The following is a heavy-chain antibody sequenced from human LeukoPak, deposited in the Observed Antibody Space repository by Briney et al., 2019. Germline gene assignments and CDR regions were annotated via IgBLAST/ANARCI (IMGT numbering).Heavy chain of an antibody. Sequence: SETLSLTCTVSGGSISSYYWSWIRQPAGEGLEWIGRIYTSGSTNYNPSLKSRVTISVDTSKNQFSLKLSSVTAAGTDVYYCERDGSGSLGRDAFYIRGQRTMVTVS. V-gene: IGHV4-4*07. CDR3: ERDGSGSLGRDAFYI. CDR2: IYTSGST. CDR1: GGSISSYY. J-gene: IGHJ3*02. D-gene: IGHD3-22*01.